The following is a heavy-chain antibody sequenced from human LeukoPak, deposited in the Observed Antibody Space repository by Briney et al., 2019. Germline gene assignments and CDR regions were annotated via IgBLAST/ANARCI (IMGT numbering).Heavy chain of an antibody. Sequence: GGSLRLSCAASGFTFSSYAMSWVRQAPGKGLEWVSAISGSGSSTYYADSVKGRFTISRDNSKNTLYLQMNSLRAEDTAVYYCAKHFHFGSGSNFCGFDYWGQGTLVTVSS. V-gene: IGHV3-23*01. CDR1: GFTFSSYA. J-gene: IGHJ4*02. CDR2: ISGSGSST. CDR3: AKHFHFGSGSNFCGFDY. D-gene: IGHD3-10*01.